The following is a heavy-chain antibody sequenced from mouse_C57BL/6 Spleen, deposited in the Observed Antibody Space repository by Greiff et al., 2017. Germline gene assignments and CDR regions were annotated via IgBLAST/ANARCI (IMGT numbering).Heavy chain of an antibody. CDR1: GYDFTNYL. J-gene: IGHJ2*01. CDR2: INPGSGGT. D-gene: IGHD2-10*02. V-gene: IGHV1-54*01. CDR3: ARVPSGYFGS. Sequence: VQLQQSGAELVRPGTSVKVSCKASGYDFTNYLIEWVKQRPGQGLEWIGVINPGSGGTNYNEKFKGKATLTAYKSSSTAYMQLSSLTSEGSAVYYCARVPSGYFGSWGQGTTLTISS.